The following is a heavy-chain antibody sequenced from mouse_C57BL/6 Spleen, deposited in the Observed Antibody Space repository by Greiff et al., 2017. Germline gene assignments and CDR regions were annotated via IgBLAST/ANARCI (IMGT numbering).Heavy chain of an antibody. CDR3: ARWGTTVVGVHMDY. CDR1: GYTFTSYW. Sequence: QVQLQQSGAELVKPGASVKMSCKASGYTFTSYWITWVKQRPGQGLEWIGDIYPGSGSTNYNEKFKSKATLTVDTSSSTAYMQLSSLTSEDSAVYYCARWGTTVVGVHMDYWGQGTSVTVSS. D-gene: IGHD1-1*01. J-gene: IGHJ4*01. CDR2: IYPGSGST. V-gene: IGHV1-55*01.